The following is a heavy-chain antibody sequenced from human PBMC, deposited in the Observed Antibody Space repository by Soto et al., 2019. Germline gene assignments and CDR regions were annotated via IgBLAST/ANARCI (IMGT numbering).Heavy chain of an antibody. V-gene: IGHV4-59*01. CDR3: ARDRKGSNGLTDY. Sequence: SETLSLTCTVSGGSINGYYWTWIRQPPGKGLEWIGFIYYSGNTNYNPSLQSRVTISLDTSKNQFSLNLNSVTAADTAMYYCARDRKGSNGLTDYWGQGALVTVS. CDR2: IYYSGNT. J-gene: IGHJ4*02. CDR1: GGSINGYY. D-gene: IGHD3-9*01.